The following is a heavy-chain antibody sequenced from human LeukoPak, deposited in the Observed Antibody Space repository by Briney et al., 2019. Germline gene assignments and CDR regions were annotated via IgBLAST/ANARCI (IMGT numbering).Heavy chain of an antibody. J-gene: IGHJ4*02. V-gene: IGHV4-38-2*02. D-gene: IGHD3-16*01. CDR2: IYHSGKS. CDR1: GYSISSGYY. Sequence: SETLSLTCSVSGYSISSGYYWDWIRQPPGKGLEWIASIYHSGKSYYNPSLESRVTISVDTSKNQISLKLRSVTAADTAIYYCARHKNLGVAPFDYWGQGILVTVSS. CDR3: ARHKNLGVAPFDY.